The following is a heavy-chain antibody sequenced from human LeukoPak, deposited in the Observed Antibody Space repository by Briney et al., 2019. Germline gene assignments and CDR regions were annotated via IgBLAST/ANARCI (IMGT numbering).Heavy chain of an antibody. V-gene: IGHV1-2*02. J-gene: IGHJ4*02. CDR1: GYTFTGYY. CDR3: ARDRTPQYYDILTGYYTTEYYFDY. D-gene: IGHD3-9*01. Sequence: ASVKVSCKASGYTFTGYYMHWVRQAPGQELEWMGWINPNSCGTNYAQKFQDRVTMTRDTSISTAYMELSRLRSDDTAVYYCARDRTPQYYDILTGYYTTEYYFDYWGQGTLVTVSS. CDR2: INPNSCGT.